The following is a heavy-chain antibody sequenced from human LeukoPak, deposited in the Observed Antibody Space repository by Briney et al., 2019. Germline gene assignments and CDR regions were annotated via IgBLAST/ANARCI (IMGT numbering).Heavy chain of an antibody. CDR3: ARHTYYDSSGFDY. CDR2: IYTSGSA. V-gene: IGHV4-4*07. J-gene: IGHJ4*02. CDR1: GGSISSYY. D-gene: IGHD3-22*01. Sequence: SETLSLTCTVSGGSISSYYWSWIRQPAGKGLEWIGRIYTSGSANYNPSLKSRVTVSVDTSKNQISLNLTSVTAADTAVYYCARHTYYDSSGFDYWGQGTLVTVSS.